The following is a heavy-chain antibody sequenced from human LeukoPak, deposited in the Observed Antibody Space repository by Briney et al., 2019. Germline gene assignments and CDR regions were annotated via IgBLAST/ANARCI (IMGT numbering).Heavy chain of an antibody. D-gene: IGHD3-22*01. Sequence: GGSLRLSCAASGFTFSSYWMSWVRQAPGRGLEWVANIKQDGSEKYYVDSVKGRFTISRDNAKNSLYLQMNSLRAEDTAVYYCARAYYDSSGYYPSAFDIWGQGTMVTVSS. CDR2: IKQDGSEK. CDR1: GFTFSSYW. J-gene: IGHJ3*02. V-gene: IGHV3-7*01. CDR3: ARAYYDSSGYYPSAFDI.